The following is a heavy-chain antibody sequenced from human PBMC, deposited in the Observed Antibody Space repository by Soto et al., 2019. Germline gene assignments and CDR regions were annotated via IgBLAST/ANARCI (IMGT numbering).Heavy chain of an antibody. Sequence: EVQLVESGGGLVKPGGSLRLSCAASGFTFSSYSMNWVRQAPGKGLEWVSSISSSSSYIYYADSVKGRFTISRDNAKNSLYLQMNSLRADDTAVYYCASPRSGYSYGSRSFDIWGQGTMVTVSS. D-gene: IGHD5-18*01. V-gene: IGHV3-21*01. J-gene: IGHJ3*02. CDR1: GFTFSSYS. CDR3: ASPRSGYSYGSRSFDI. CDR2: ISSSSSYI.